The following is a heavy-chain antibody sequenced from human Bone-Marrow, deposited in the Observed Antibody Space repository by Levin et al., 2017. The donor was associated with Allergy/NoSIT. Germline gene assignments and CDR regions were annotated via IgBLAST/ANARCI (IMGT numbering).Heavy chain of an antibody. CDR1: GYTFTNFG. Sequence: AASVKVSCKTSGYTFTNFGISWVRQAPGQGLEWMGWITAYNGNTNYAQKFQGRVSMTTDTSTSTAYLELRSLKSDDTAVYYCARERTESLRGEYTVAGAFGVWGQGTMITVSS. D-gene: IGHD4-17*01. CDR2: ITAYNGNT. V-gene: IGHV1-18*01. CDR3: ARERTESLRGEYTVAGAFGV. J-gene: IGHJ3*01.